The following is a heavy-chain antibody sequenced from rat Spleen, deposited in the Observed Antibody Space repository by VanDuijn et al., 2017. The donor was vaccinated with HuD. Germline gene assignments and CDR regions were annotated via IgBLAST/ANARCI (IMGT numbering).Heavy chain of an antibody. V-gene: IGHV5-31*01. D-gene: IGHD1-11*01. CDR3: TTTEGIAPFDY. CDR2: IPNSCGST. Sequence: EVQLVESGGGLVQPGRSLKLSCIASGFTFNNYRMTWPRHAPGKALVWVASIPNSCGSTSYPDSVKGRFTIPRDNAKSTLYLQMDSLRSEDTATYYCTTTEGIAPFDYWGQGVMVTVSS. CDR1: GFTFNNYR. J-gene: IGHJ2*01.